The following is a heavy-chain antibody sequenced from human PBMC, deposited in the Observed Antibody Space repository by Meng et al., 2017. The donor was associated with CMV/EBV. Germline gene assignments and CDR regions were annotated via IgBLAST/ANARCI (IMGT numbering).Heavy chain of an antibody. Sequence: LNAAGPGLVKPSKTPSLTCTVSGGSISSGDYYWSWIRQPPGKGLEWIGYIYYSGSTYYNPSLKSRVTISVDTSKNQFSLKLSSVTAADTAVYYCARVTSRVAGAFDYWGQGTLVTVSS. CDR2: IYYSGST. J-gene: IGHJ4*02. CDR3: ARVTSRVAGAFDY. CDR1: GGSISSGDYY. D-gene: IGHD1-14*01. V-gene: IGHV4-30-4*08.